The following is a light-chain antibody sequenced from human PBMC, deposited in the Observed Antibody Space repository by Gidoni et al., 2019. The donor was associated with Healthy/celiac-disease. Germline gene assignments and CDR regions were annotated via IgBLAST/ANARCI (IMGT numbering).Light chain of an antibody. V-gene: IGKV1-27*01. Sequence: DFQLTQSPSSRSASVGDRVTITCRVSQGISSNLTWYRQKPGKVPRLLIYSASNWQSGVPSRFSGSGSGTDFTLTISSLQPEDVATYYCQRNYNAPITFGQGTRLEIK. J-gene: IGKJ5*01. CDR2: SAS. CDR1: QGISSN. CDR3: QRNYNAPIT.